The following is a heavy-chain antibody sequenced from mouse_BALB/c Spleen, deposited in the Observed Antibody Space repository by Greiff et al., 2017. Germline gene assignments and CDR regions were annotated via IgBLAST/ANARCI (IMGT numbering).Heavy chain of an antibody. V-gene: IGHV5-4*02. CDR1: GFTFSNYY. CDR3: ARDWISLYGSSYEWYFDV. Sequence: EVKLVESGGGLVKPGGSLKLSCAASGFTFSNYYMYWVRQTPEKRLEWVATISDGGSYTYYPDSVKGRFTISRDNAKNNLYLQMSSLKSEDTAMYYCARDWISLYGSSYEWYFDVWGAGTTVTVSS. J-gene: IGHJ1*01. D-gene: IGHD1-1*01. CDR2: ISDGGSYT.